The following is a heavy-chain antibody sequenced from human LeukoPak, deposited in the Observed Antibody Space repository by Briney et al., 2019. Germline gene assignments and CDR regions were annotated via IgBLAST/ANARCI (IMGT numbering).Heavy chain of an antibody. J-gene: IGHJ4*02. CDR1: GGSISSADYY. V-gene: IGHV4-30-4*08. Sequence: PSETLSLTCTVSGGSISSADYYLSWIRQPPGKGLEWIGCIYYSGSTNYNPSLKSRITMSLDTSKNQFSLKLSSVTAADTAMYYCARVPPLRFLEWYRDYWGQGTLVTVSS. CDR2: IYYSGST. D-gene: IGHD3-3*01. CDR3: ARVPPLRFLEWYRDY.